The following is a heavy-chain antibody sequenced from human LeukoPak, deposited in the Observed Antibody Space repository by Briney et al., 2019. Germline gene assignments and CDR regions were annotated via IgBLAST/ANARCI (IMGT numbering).Heavy chain of an antibody. CDR2: IYYSGST. Sequence: SETLSLTCTVSGGSISSYYWSWIRQPPGKGLEWIGYIYYSGSTNYNPPLKSRVTISVDTSKNQFSLKLSSVTAADTAVYYCASDYYGSGRQDYWGQGTLVTVSS. J-gene: IGHJ4*02. CDR3: ASDYYGSGRQDY. V-gene: IGHV4-59*01. D-gene: IGHD3-10*01. CDR1: GGSISSYY.